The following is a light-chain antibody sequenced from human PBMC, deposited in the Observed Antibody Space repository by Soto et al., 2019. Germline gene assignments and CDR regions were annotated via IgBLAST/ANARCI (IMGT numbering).Light chain of an antibody. CDR3: QSYDSSLSGSL. CDR1: SSNIGAGYD. Sequence: QSVLTQPPSVSGAPGQRVTISCIGSSSNIGAGYDVHWYQQLPGTAPKLLIYGNSNRPSGVPDRFSGSKSGTSASLAITGLQAEDEADYYCQSYDSSLSGSLFGGGTKVTVL. V-gene: IGLV1-40*01. J-gene: IGLJ2*01. CDR2: GNS.